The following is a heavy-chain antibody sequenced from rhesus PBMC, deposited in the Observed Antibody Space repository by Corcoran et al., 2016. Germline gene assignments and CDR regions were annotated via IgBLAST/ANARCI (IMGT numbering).Heavy chain of an antibody. CDR1: GGSISGGDG. Sequence: QVQLQESGPGLLKPSETLSLTCAVSGGSISGGDGWGWIRQPPGKGQEWIGRIYSSIGNTYYNPSLKSQFTISTGTSKTQFSRKLSTVTAADTAVYYCARGRARQDLDSWGQGVVVTVSS. D-gene: IGHD6-25*01. CDR3: ARGRARQDLDS. CDR2: IYSSIGNT. J-gene: IGHJ6*01. V-gene: IGHV4S7*01.